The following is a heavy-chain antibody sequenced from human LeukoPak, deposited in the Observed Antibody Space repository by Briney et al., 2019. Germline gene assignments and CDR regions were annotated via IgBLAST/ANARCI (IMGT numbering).Heavy chain of an antibody. V-gene: IGHV4-39*01. CDR2: IYYSGST. Sequence: RTSETLSLTCTVSGGSISSSSYYWGWIRQPPGKGLEWIGSIYYSGSTYYNPSLKSRVTISVDTSKNQFSLKLSSVTAADTAVYYCARSRIAAAGTVDYWGQGTLVTVSS. CDR1: GGSISSSSYY. J-gene: IGHJ4*02. D-gene: IGHD6-13*01. CDR3: ARSRIAAAGTVDY.